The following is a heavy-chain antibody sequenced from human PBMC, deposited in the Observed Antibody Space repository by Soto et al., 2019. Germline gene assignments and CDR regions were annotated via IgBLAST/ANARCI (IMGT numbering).Heavy chain of an antibody. CDR1: GFTFSNAW. Sequence: GGSLRLSCTVSGFTFSNAWMTWVRQAPGKGLEWVGRIKSKTDDGTTDYAAPVKGRFTISRDDSRNTLYLQMNSLKTEDTAVYYCTTDSSSWAYYYYYGMDVWGQGTTVTVYS. J-gene: IGHJ6*02. CDR2: IKSKTDDGTT. V-gene: IGHV3-15*01. D-gene: IGHD2-2*01. CDR3: TTDSSSWAYYYYYGMDV.